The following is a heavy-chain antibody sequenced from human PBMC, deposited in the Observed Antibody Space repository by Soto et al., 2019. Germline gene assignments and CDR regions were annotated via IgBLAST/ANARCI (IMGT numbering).Heavy chain of an antibody. CDR3: AKSRWILLWLPPFDY. CDR2: ISWNSGSI. J-gene: IGHJ4*02. CDR1: GFTFDDYA. Sequence: EVQLVESGGGLVQPGRSLRLSCAASGFTFDDYAMHWVRQAPGKGLEWVSGISWNSGSIGYADSVKGRFTISRDNAKNSLYLQMNSLRAEDTALYYCAKSRWILLWLPPFDYWGQGTLVTVSS. V-gene: IGHV3-9*01. D-gene: IGHD5-18*01.